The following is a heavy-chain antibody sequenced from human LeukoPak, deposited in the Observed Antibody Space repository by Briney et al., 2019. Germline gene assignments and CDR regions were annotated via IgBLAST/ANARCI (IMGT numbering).Heavy chain of an antibody. J-gene: IGHJ3*02. CDR3: ARYYDYVWGSYRSVYAFDI. Sequence: SETLSLTCTVSGGSISSYYWSWIRQPPGKGLEWIGYIYYSGSTNYNPSLKSRVTISVDTSKNQFSLKLSSVTAADTAVYYCARYYDYVWGSYRSVYAFDIWGQGTMVTVSS. CDR2: IYYSGST. D-gene: IGHD3-16*02. V-gene: IGHV4-59*01. CDR1: GGSISSYY.